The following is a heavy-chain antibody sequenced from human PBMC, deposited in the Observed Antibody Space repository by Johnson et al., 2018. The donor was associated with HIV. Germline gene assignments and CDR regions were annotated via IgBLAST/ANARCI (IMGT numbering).Heavy chain of an antibody. CDR3: ARAERGYSSSWVDAFDI. CDR2: ISWNSGSI. Sequence: VQLVESGGGLVQPGRSLRLSCAASGFTFDDYAMHWVRQAPGKGLAWVSGISWNSGSIGYADSVKGRFTISRDNSKNTLYLQMNSLRTEDTAVYYCARAERGYSSSWVDAFDIWGQGTMVTVSS. V-gene: IGHV3-9*01. D-gene: IGHD6-13*01. CDR1: GFTFDDYA. J-gene: IGHJ3*02.